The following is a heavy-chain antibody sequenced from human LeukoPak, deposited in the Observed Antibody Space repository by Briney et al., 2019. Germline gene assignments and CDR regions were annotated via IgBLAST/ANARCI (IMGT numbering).Heavy chain of an antibody. CDR1: GYTFTSYD. CDR2: MNPNSGNT. J-gene: IGHJ5*02. CDR3: ARGVGYCSGGSCYYNWFDP. V-gene: IGHV1-8*01. Sequence: ASVKVSCKASGYTFTSYDINWVRQATGQGLEMMGWMNPNSGNTGYAQKFQGRVTMTRNTSISTAYMELSSLRSEDTAVYYCARGVGYCSGGSCYYNWFDPWGQGTLVTVSS. D-gene: IGHD2-15*01.